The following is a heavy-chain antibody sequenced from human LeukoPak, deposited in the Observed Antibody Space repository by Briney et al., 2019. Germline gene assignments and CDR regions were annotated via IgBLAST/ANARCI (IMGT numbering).Heavy chain of an antibody. D-gene: IGHD6-13*01. Sequence: SETLSLTCTVSGGSISSYYWSWIRQPPGKGLEWIGYIYYSGSTNYNPSLKSRVTISVDTSKNQFSLKPSSVTAADTAVYYCARVARVGYSSSWYRRSGAFDIWGQGTMVTVSS. J-gene: IGHJ3*02. CDR2: IYYSGST. V-gene: IGHV4-59*01. CDR3: ARVARVGYSSSWYRRSGAFDI. CDR1: GGSISSYY.